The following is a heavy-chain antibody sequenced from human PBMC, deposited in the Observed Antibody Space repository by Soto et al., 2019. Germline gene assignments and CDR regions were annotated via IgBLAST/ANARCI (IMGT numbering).Heavy chain of an antibody. Sequence: GGSLRLSCAASGFTFSSYWMSWVRQAPGKGLEWVANIKQDGSEKYYVDSVKGRFTISRDNAENSLFLQMSSLRAEDTAVYYCARETVELATNGWGQGTLVTVYS. V-gene: IGHV3-7*01. D-gene: IGHD5-12*01. CDR1: GFTFSSYW. J-gene: IGHJ4*02. CDR2: IKQDGSEK. CDR3: ARETVELATNG.